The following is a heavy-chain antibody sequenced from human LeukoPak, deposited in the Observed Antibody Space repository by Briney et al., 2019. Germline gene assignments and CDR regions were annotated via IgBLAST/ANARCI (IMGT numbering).Heavy chain of an antibody. CDR1: GFTFSSYW. D-gene: IGHD2-2*01. J-gene: IGHJ4*02. Sequence: GGSLRLSCAASGFTFSSYWMTWVRQAPGKGLEWVANIKQDGSEKYYVDSVKGRFTISRDNAKNSLYLQMNSLRAGDTAVYYCAKGRGPAAVAPDYWGQGTLVTVSS. CDR3: AKGRGPAAVAPDY. CDR2: IKQDGSEK. V-gene: IGHV3-7*03.